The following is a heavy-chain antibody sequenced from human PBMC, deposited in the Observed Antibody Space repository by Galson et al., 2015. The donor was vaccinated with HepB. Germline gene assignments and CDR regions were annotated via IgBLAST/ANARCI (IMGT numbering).Heavy chain of an antibody. CDR2: ITGKGASN. D-gene: IGHD5-18*01. J-gene: IGHJ5*01. CDR1: GFAFDSHA. CDR3: AKGYGLFDS. V-gene: IGHV3-23*01. Sequence: SLRLSCAASGFAFDSHAMSWVRKAPGRGLEWISGITGKGASNFYADSVKGRFTVTRDNSNNMLYLQMNSLRAEDAGLYFCAKGYGLFDSWGQGILVTVSS.